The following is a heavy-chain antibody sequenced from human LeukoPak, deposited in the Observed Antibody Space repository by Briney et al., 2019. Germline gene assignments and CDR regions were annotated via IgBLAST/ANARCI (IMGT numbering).Heavy chain of an antibody. Sequence: PSETLSLTCAVYGGSFSGYYWSWIRQPPGKGLEWIGEINHSGSTNYNPSLKSRVTISVDTSKNQFSLKLSSVTAADTAVYYCARGGSSGWFLDDAFDIWGQGTMVTVSS. CDR2: INHSGST. CDR3: ARGGSSGWFLDDAFDI. J-gene: IGHJ3*02. CDR1: GGSFSGYY. V-gene: IGHV4-34*01. D-gene: IGHD6-19*01.